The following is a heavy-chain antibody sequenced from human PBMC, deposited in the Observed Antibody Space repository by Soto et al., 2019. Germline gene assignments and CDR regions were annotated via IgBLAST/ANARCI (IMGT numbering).Heavy chain of an antibody. J-gene: IGHJ4*02. D-gene: IGHD3-22*01. Sequence: EVRLEQSGAEVKKSGESLTISCKGSGYSFAGYWITWVRQKPGKGLEWMGRIDPSDSQTYYSPSFRGHVTISVTKSITTVFLQWSSLRASDTAMYYCARQIYDSDTGPNFQYYFDSWGQGTPVTGSS. CDR1: GYSFAGYW. V-gene: IGHV5-10-1*03. CDR2: IDPSDSQT. CDR3: ARQIYDSDTGPNFQYYFDS.